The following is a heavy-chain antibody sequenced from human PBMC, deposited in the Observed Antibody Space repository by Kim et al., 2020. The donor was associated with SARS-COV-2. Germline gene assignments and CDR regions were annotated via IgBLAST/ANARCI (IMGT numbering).Heavy chain of an antibody. CDR2: IYYSGNT. V-gene: IGHV4-39*01. CDR3: ARQADRAAGLDY. CDR1: GGSISSSSYY. Sequence: SETLSLTCTVSGGSISSSSYYWGWIRQPPGKGLEWIGSIYYSGNTYYNPSLKSRVTISVDTSKNQFSLKLSSVTAADTAVYYCARQADRAAGLDYWGQGTLVTVSS. D-gene: IGHD6-13*01. J-gene: IGHJ4*02.